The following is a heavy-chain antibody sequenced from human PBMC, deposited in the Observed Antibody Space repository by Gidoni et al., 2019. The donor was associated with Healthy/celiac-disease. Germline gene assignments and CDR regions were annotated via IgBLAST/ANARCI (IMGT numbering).Heavy chain of an antibody. CDR2: ISGSGGST. D-gene: IGHD4-17*01. J-gene: IGHJ6*02. CDR3: ANGRLRSF. Sequence: EVKLLESGGGLVQPGGSLRLSCAASGFTFSSYDMSWGRRAPGKGLGWVSSISGSGGSTYCADSVKGRFTISRDKSKNTLYLQMNSLRAEDTAVYYCANGRLRSFWGQGTTVTVSS. CDR1: GFTFSSYD. V-gene: IGHV3-23*01.